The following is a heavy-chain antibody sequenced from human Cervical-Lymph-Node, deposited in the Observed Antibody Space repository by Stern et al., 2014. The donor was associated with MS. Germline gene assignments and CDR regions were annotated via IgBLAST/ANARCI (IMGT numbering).Heavy chain of an antibody. CDR3: ARGTGEVDAFDI. CDR2: VIPIFGKE. CDR1: GGTFSSYA. D-gene: IGHD7-27*01. J-gene: IGHJ3*02. Sequence: DQLVESGAEVKKPGSSVKVSCKASGGTFSSYAISWGRQAPGQGLERMGGVIPIFGKENYGKKFQGRVTITADESTSTAYMELSSLRSEDTAVYYCARGTGEVDAFDIWGQGTMVTVSS. V-gene: IGHV1-69*01.